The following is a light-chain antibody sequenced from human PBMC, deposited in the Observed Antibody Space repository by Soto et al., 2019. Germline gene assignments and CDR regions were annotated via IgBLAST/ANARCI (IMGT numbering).Light chain of an antibody. CDR2: GNS. V-gene: IGLV1-40*01. Sequence: QSVLTQPPSVSGAPGQRVTISCTGSSSNIGAGYDVHWYQQLPGTAPKLLIYGNSNRPSGVPDRFSGSKSGTSSSLAITGLQAEDEADYSCRHYDSSLSGNWVFGGGTKLTVL. CDR3: RHYDSSLSGNWV. J-gene: IGLJ3*02. CDR1: SSNIGAGYD.